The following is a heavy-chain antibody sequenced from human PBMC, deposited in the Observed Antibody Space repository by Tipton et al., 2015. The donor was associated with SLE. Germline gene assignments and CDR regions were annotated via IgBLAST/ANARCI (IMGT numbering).Heavy chain of an antibody. CDR3: ALGVEMATITEWYFDL. J-gene: IGHJ2*01. V-gene: IGHV3-48*03. Sequence: GSLRLSCAASGFTFSSYEMNWVRQAPGKGLEWVSYISSSGSTIYYADSVKGRFTISRDNAKNSLYLQMNSLRAEDTAVYYCALGVEMATITEWYFDLWGRGTLVTVSS. D-gene: IGHD5-24*01. CDR2: ISSSGSTI. CDR1: GFTFSSYE.